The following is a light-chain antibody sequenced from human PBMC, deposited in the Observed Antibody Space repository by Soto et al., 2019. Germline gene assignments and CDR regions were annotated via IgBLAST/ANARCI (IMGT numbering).Light chain of an antibody. CDR1: QSVSRSY. V-gene: IGKV3-20*01. J-gene: IGKJ1*01. Sequence: EIVLTQSPGTLSLSPGERAILSCRASQSVSRSYLAWYQQKPGQAPRLLIYGASSRATGIPDRFSGSGSGTDFTLTISRLEPEDFAVYYCQQYGSLPRTFGQGTKVDI. CDR3: QQYGSLPRT. CDR2: GAS.